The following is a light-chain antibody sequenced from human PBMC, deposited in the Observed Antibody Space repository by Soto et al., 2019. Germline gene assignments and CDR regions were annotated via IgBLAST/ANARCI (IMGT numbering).Light chain of an antibody. J-gene: IGKJ1*01. CDR2: DAS. V-gene: IGKV1-5*01. CDR1: QSISSW. CDR3: QQYNSYSGT. Sequence: DIQMTQSPSTLSASAGDRVTITCRASQSISSWLAWYQQKPGKAPKLLIYDASSLESGVPSRCSGSGSGTEFTLTISSLQPDDFATYYCQQYNSYSGTFGQGTKVEIK.